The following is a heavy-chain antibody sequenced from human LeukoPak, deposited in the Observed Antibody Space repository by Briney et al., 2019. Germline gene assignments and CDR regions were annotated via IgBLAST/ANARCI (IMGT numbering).Heavy chain of an antibody. J-gene: IGHJ4*02. Sequence: GRSLRLSCAASGFTFSSYGMHWVRQAPGKGLEWVALIWYDGSSKHNADSVRGRFTISRDNSKNTLYLQMNSLRAEDTAVYYCARDFELSHWGQGTLVTVSS. CDR3: ARDFELSH. D-gene: IGHD3-16*02. V-gene: IGHV3-33*01. CDR2: IWYDGSSK. CDR1: GFTFSSYG.